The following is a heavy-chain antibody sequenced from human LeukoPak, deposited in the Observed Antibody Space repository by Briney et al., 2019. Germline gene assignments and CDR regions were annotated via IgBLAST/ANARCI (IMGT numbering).Heavy chain of an antibody. CDR2: IIPILGIA. CDR3: AVGSGVVVPDWFDP. J-gene: IGHJ5*02. Sequence: SVKVSFKASGGTFSSYAISWVRQAPGQGLEWMGRIIPILGIANYAQKFQGRVTITADKSTSTAYMELSSLRSEDTAVYYCAVGSGVVVPDWFDPWGQGTLVTVSS. V-gene: IGHV1-69*04. CDR1: GGTFSSYA. D-gene: IGHD2-2*01.